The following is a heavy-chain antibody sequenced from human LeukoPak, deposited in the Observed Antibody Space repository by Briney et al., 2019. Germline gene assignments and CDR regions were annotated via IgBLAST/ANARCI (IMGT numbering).Heavy chain of an antibody. CDR2: INPNSGGT. V-gene: IGHV1-2*02. D-gene: IGHD3-3*01. CDR3: ARDDVDTIFGVVRENAFDI. Sequence: ASVTVSCKASGYTFTGCYMHWVRQAPGQGLEWMGWINPNSGGTNYAQKFQGRVTMTRDTSISTAYMELSRLRSDDTAVYYCARDDVDTIFGVVRENAFDIWGQGTMVTVSS. J-gene: IGHJ3*02. CDR1: GYTFTGCY.